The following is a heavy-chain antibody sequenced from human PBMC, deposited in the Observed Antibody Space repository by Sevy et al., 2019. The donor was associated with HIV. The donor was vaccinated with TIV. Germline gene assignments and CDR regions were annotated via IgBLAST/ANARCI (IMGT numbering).Heavy chain of an antibody. D-gene: IGHD4-17*01. CDR2: INHSGST. J-gene: IGHJ3*02. V-gene: IGHV4-34*01. CDR1: GGSFSGYY. Sequence: SETLSLTCAVYGGSFSGYYWSWIRQPPGKGLEWIGEINHSGSTNYNPSLKSRVTISVDTSKNQFPLKLSSVTAADTAVYYCAGNTVLVAFDIWGQGTMVTVSS. CDR3: AGNTVLVAFDI.